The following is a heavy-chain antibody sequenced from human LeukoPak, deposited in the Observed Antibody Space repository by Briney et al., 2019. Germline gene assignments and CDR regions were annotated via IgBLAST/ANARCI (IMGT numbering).Heavy chain of an antibody. CDR1: GYTLTELS. D-gene: IGHD3-9*01. CDR3: ASSQRVYYDILTGLMDV. Sequence: ASVKVSCKVSGYTLTELSMHWVRQAPGKGLEWMGGFDPEDGETIYAQKFQGRVTMTEDTSTDTAYMELSSLRSEDTAVYYCASSQRVYYDILTGLMDVWGQGTTVTVSS. J-gene: IGHJ6*02. V-gene: IGHV1-24*01. CDR2: FDPEDGET.